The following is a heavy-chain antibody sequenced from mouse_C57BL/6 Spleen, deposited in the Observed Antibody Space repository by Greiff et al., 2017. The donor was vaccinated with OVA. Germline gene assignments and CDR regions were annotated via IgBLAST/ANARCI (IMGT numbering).Heavy chain of an antibody. Sequence: EVKLVESGGGLVKPGGSLKLSCAASGFTFSDYGMHWVRQAPEKGLEWVAYISSGSSTIYYADKVKGRFTISRDNAKNTLFLQMTSRRSEDTAMYYCSRPAQATYWYFDVWGTGTTVTVSS. CDR3: SRPAQATYWYFDV. D-gene: IGHD3-2*02. CDR1: GFTFSDYG. V-gene: IGHV5-17*01. J-gene: IGHJ1*03. CDR2: ISSGSSTI.